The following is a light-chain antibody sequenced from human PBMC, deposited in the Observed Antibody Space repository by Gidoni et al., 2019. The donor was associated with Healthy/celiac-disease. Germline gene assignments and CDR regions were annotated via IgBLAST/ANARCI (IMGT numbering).Light chain of an antibody. CDR2: EET. V-gene: IGLV3-10*01. J-gene: IGLJ2*01. Sequence: SSALTQPPPVPVPPGQTARITCFGGALPQKFATWYQQKSGQGAVLVIYEETKRPAGMPGRFSGTSSGRTATLTISGAQVGDEGDYYCHATDGSDNNKGVFGGGTKLTVL. CDR3: HATDGSDNNKGV. CDR1: ALPQKF.